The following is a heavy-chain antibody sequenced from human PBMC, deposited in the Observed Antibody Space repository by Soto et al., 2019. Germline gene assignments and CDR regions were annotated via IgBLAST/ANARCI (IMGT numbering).Heavy chain of an antibody. D-gene: IGHD6-13*01. CDR2: IIPIFGTA. J-gene: IGHJ6*02. V-gene: IGHV1-69*13. Sequence: SVKASCKASGGTFSSYAISCVRQAPGQGLEWMGGIIPIFGTANYAQKFQGRVTITADESTSTAYMELSSLRSEDTAVYYCARGLVAAAGTNLYYYYYGMDVWGQGTTVTVSS. CDR1: GGTFSSYA. CDR3: ARGLVAAAGTNLYYYYYGMDV.